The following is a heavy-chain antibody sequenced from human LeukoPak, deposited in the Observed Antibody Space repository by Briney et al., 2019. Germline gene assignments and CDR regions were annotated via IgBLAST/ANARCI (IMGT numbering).Heavy chain of an antibody. Sequence: ASVKVSCKASGYTFTSYAMNWVRQAPGQGLEWMGWINTNTGNPTYAQDFTGRFVFSLDSSVSTAYLQISSLKAEDTAVYYCARDSAPVGPDFDYWGQGTLVTVSS. V-gene: IGHV7-4-1*02. D-gene: IGHD2-2*01. J-gene: IGHJ4*02. CDR3: ARDSAPVGPDFDY. CDR2: INTNTGNP. CDR1: GYTFTSYA.